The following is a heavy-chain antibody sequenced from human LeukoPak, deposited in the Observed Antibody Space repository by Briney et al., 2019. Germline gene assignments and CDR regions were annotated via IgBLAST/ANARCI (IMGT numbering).Heavy chain of an antibody. CDR1: GFTFSGYA. Sequence: GGSLRLSCAASGFTFSGYAMSWVRQAPGKGLEWVSSISSSSSYIYYADSVKGRFTISRDNAKNSLYLQMNSLRAEDTAVYYCARDYSAAFDIWGQGTMVTVSS. D-gene: IGHD2-21*01. V-gene: IGHV3-21*01. CDR3: ARDYSAAFDI. CDR2: ISSSSSYI. J-gene: IGHJ3*02.